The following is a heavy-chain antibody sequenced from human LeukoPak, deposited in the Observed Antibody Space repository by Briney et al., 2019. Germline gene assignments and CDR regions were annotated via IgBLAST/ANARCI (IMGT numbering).Heavy chain of an antibody. D-gene: IGHD3-10*01. Sequence: SETLSLTCSVSGGSVSSGTYYWSWIRRPAGKGLEWIGRFYTTGSSTNYNPSLKSRVTMSVDTSKNQFSLKLSSVTAADTAVYYCARAVGSGSFQTYYYYMDVWGKGTTVTISS. J-gene: IGHJ6*03. CDR1: GGSVSSGTYY. CDR2: FYTTGSST. CDR3: ARAVGSGSFQTYYYYMDV. V-gene: IGHV4-61*02.